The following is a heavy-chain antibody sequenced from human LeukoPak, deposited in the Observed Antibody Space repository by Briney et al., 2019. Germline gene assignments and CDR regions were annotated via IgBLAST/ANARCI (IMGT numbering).Heavy chain of an antibody. D-gene: IGHD6-13*01. V-gene: IGHV7-4-1*02. J-gene: IGHJ6*02. CDR3: ARSRAYSSSWFPLGMDV. CDR1: GYTFTSYA. Sequence: ASVKVSCKASGYTFTSYAMNWVRQAPGQGLEWMGWINTNIGNPTYVQGFTGRFVFSLDTSVSTAYLQISSLKAEDTAVYYCARSRAYSSSWFPLGMDVWGQGTTVTASS. CDR2: INTNIGNP.